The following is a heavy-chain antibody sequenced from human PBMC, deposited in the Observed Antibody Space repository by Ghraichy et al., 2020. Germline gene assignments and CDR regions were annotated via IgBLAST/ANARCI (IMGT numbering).Heavy chain of an antibody. CDR1: GYTLTHYY. CDR2: INPRGDIT. D-gene: IGHD1-26*01. CDR3: ARVQYSGTIEAAFDL. V-gene: IGHV1-46*01. J-gene: IGHJ3*01. Sequence: ASVKVSCKASGYTLTHYYMHWVRQAPGQGLEWMGIINPRGDITNYAQNFQGRVTMTRDPSTSTDYMELSSLKSEDTAVYYCARVQYSGTIEAAFDLWGQGTVVSVSP.